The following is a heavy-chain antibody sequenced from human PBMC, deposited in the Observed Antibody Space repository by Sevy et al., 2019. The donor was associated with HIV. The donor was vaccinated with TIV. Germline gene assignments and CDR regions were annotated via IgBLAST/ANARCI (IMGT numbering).Heavy chain of an antibody. Sequence: GGSLRLSCAASGFTFSSYAMSWVRQAPGKGLEWDSGISDSGGSTYYADSVKGRFTISRDNSKNTLYLQMNSLRAEDTAVYYCAKDTCNSTSCYYQDAFDIWGQGTMVTVSS. J-gene: IGHJ3*02. CDR3: AKDTCNSTSCYYQDAFDI. CDR1: GFTFSSYA. CDR2: ISDSGGST. D-gene: IGHD2-2*01. V-gene: IGHV3-23*01.